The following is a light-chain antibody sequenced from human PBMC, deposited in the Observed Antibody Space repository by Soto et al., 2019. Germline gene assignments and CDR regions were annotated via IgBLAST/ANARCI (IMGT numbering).Light chain of an antibody. Sequence: AIRMTQSPSSLSASTGDRVTITCRASQGISSYLAWYQQKPGKAPKLLIYAASTRATGIPARFSGSGSGTEFTLTISSLQSEDFAVYYCQQYNTWSSITFGQGTRLEIK. J-gene: IGKJ5*01. CDR1: QGISSY. CDR3: QQYNTWSSIT. V-gene: IGKV1-8*01. CDR2: AAS.